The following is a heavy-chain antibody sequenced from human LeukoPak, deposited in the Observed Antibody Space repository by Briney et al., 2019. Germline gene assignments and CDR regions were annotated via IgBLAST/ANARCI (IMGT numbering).Heavy chain of an antibody. V-gene: IGHV4-4*07. CDR2: FHISGTT. CDR1: GDSISSYY. Sequence: SETLSLTCTVSGDSISSYYWSWIRQPAGKGLEWIGRFHISGTTNYNPSLKSRVALSIDTSKNQFSLKLSSVTAADTAVYYCASFFISFVVVDIWGQGTMVTVSS. J-gene: IGHJ3*02. D-gene: IGHD2-21*01. CDR3: ASFFISFVVVDI.